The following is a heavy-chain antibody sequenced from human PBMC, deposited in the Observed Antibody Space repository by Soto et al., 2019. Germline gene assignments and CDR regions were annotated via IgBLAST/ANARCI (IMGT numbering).Heavy chain of an antibody. CDR2: FNPASTGA. D-gene: IGHD5-12*01. CDR1: GYTFTSYY. V-gene: IGHV1-46*01. Sequence: VASVKVSCKASGYTFTSYYMHWLRQAPGQGLEWVGFFNPASTGATHAQKFQGRVTMTTGTSTSTAYLELSSLRSEDTAVYYCARFVRSSGYARIFDYWGQGTLVTVSS. CDR3: ARFVRSSGYARIFDY. J-gene: IGHJ4*02.